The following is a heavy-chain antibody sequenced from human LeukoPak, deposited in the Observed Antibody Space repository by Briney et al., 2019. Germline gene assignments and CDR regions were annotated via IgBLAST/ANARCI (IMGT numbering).Heavy chain of an antibody. D-gene: IGHD2-15*01. CDR1: GYSFTSYW. CDR2: IYPGDSDT. V-gene: IGHV5-51*01. CDR3: ARRHCSGGSCYDAFDI. J-gene: IGHJ3*02. Sequence: GESLKISCKGSGYSFTSYWIGWVRQMPGKGLEWMGIIYPGDSDTRYSPSFQGQVTISADKSISTAYLQWSSLKASDTAMYYCARRHCSGGSCYDAFDIWGQGTMVTVSS.